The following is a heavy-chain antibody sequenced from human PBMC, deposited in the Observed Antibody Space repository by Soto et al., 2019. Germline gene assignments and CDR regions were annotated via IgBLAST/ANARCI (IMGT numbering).Heavy chain of an antibody. D-gene: IGHD3-9*01. CDR2: ISAYNGNT. CDR3: ARDRVRYYDFYYMDV. Sequence: GASVKVSCKASGYTFTSYGISWVRQAPGQGLEWMGWISAYNGNTNYAQKLQGRVTMTTVTSTSTAYMELRSLRSDDTAVYYCARDRVRYYDFYYMDVWGKGTTVTVS. J-gene: IGHJ6*03. V-gene: IGHV1-18*01. CDR1: GYTFTSYG.